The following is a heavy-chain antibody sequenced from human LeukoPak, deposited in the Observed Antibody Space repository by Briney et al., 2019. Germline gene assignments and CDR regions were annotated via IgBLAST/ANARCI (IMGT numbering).Heavy chain of an antibody. CDR3: ARDGGAYCSGGSCYSGWYFDL. Sequence: KPSETLSLTCTVSGGSINNSDYYWGWIRQPPGRGLEWIGYIYYSGSTNYNPSLKSRVTISVDTSKNQFSLKLSSVTAADTAVYYCARDGGAYCSGGSCYSGWYFDLWGRGTLVTVSS. D-gene: IGHD2-15*01. V-gene: IGHV4-61*08. J-gene: IGHJ2*01. CDR1: GGSINNSDYY. CDR2: IYYSGST.